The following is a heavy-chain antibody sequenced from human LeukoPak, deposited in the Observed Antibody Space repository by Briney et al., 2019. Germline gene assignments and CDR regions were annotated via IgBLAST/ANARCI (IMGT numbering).Heavy chain of an antibody. V-gene: IGHV4-4*02. Sequence: SGTLSLTCAVSGGSISSSNWWSWVRQPPGKGLEWIGEIYHSGSTNYNPSLKSRVTISVDTSKNQFSLKLSSVTAADTAVYYCARDNGYSYGDFDHWGQGTLVTVSS. CDR3: ARDNGYSYGDFDH. CDR1: GGSISSSNW. J-gene: IGHJ4*02. D-gene: IGHD5-18*01. CDR2: IYHSGST.